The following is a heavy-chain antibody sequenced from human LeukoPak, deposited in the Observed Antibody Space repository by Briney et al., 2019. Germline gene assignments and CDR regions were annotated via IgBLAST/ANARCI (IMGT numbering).Heavy chain of an antibody. CDR3: AKVQSDIVGAMFFAFDV. Sequence: GGSQRLSCGVSGFTFNSYSMNWVRQAPGKGLEWAASIIGSGSEMFYADSLKGRFTISRDNSENSLYLQMNSLRVEDTAVYYCAKVQSDIVGAMFFAFDVWGQGTMVSVSS. V-gene: IGHV3-21*06. CDR1: GFTFNSYS. CDR2: IIGSGSEM. D-gene: IGHD1-26*01. J-gene: IGHJ3*01.